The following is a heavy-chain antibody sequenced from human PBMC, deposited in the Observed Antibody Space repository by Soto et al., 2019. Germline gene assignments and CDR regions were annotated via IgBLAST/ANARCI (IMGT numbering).Heavy chain of an antibody. Sequence: EVQLVESGGGLVQPGGSLRLSCAASGFTVSSNYMSWVRQAPGKGLEWVSVIYSGGSTYYADSVKGRFTISRDNSKNTLYIKVNSRRPKDPDVYYWARDGNHGSVYYPEPFHHGAQGPLVTASS. CDR1: GFTVSSNY. J-gene: IGHJ1*01. D-gene: IGHD3-22*01. V-gene: IGHV3-66*01. CDR2: IYSGGST. CDR3: ARDGNHGSVYYPEPFHH.